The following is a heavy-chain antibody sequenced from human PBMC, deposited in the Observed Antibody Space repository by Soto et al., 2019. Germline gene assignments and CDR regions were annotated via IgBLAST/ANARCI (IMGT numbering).Heavy chain of an antibody. CDR3: ARDSYYDFWSGYYAPDYFDY. CDR1: GFTFSSYS. J-gene: IGHJ4*02. CDR2: ISSSSSTI. V-gene: IGHV3-48*02. D-gene: IGHD3-3*01. Sequence: GGSLRLSCAASGFTFSSYSMNWVRQAPGKGLEWVSYISSSSSTIYYADSVKGRFTISRDNAKNSLYLQMNSLRDEDTAVYYCARDSYYDFWSGYYAPDYFDYWGQGTLVTVSS.